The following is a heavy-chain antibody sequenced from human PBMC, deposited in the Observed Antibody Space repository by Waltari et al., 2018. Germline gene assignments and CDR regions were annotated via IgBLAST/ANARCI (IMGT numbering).Heavy chain of an antibody. D-gene: IGHD4-4*01. CDR2: INHSGST. V-gene: IGHV4-34*01. CDR1: GGSFSGYY. J-gene: IGHJ5*02. Sequence: QVQLQQWGAGLLKPSETLSLTCAVYGGSFSGYYWSWIRQPPGKGLEWIGEINHSGSTNYNPSLKSRVTISVDTSKNQFSRKLSSVTAADTAVYYCARDRRATVTTSNWFDPWGQGTLVTVSS. CDR3: ARDRRATVTTSNWFDP.